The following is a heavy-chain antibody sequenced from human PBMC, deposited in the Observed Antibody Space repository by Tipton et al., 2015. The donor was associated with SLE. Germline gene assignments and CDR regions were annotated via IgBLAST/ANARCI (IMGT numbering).Heavy chain of an antibody. CDR1: GGSIRSHY. CDR3: ARDQRGYYDGSGLLIAPFDI. J-gene: IGHJ3*02. V-gene: IGHV4-59*11. CDR2: IYYSGYT. D-gene: IGHD3-22*01. Sequence: TLSLTCTVSGGSIRSHYWTWIRQPPGKGQEWIAYIYYSGYTNYNPSLKSRVTISIDTSKNAFSLKLRSATAADTAVYYCARDQRGYYDGSGLLIAPFDIWGQGTVVTVSS.